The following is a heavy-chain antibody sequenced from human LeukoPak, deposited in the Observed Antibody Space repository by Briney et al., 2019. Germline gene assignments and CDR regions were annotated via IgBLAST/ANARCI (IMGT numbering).Heavy chain of an antibody. D-gene: IGHD7-27*01. Sequence: GGSLRLSCAASGFTFSSYSMNWVRQAPGKGLEWVPTITTSDGNTYYADSVKGRFTVSRDNSKNTLFLQMNSLRAEDTAVYYCAKDGGLWVSAHWGDSWGRGTLVTVSS. CDR1: GFTFSSYS. V-gene: IGHV3-23*01. J-gene: IGHJ4*02. CDR3: AKDGGLWVSAHWGDS. CDR2: ITTSDGNT.